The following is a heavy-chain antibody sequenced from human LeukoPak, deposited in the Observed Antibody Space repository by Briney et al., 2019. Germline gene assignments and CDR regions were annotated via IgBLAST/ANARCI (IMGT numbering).Heavy chain of an antibody. CDR3: ARALWGNYYDSSDNWFDP. V-gene: IGHV4-59*01. CDR2: IYYSGST. Sequence: PSETLSLTCTVSGGSISSYYWSWIRQPPGKGLEWIGYIYYSGSTNYNPSLKSRVTISVDTSKNQFSLKLSSVTAADTAVYYCARALWGNYYDSSDNWFDPWGQGTLVTVSS. J-gene: IGHJ5*02. D-gene: IGHD3-22*01. CDR1: GGSISSYY.